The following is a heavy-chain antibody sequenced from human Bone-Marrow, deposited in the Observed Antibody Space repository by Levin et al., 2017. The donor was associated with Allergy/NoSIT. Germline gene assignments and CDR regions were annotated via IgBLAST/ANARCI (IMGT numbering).Heavy chain of an antibody. CDR1: GFTFSGYE. V-gene: IGHV3-48*03. CDR3: ARHKGYDYIWGSYNGDMDV. D-gene: IGHD3-16*01. CDR2: ISSSGSTT. J-gene: IGHJ6*03. Sequence: GGSLRLYCAASGFTFSGYEMSWVRQAPGKGLEWVSYISSSGSTTTYADSVKGRFSISRDNARNSLYLQMNSLRGEDTAVYYCARHKGYDYIWGSYNGDMDVWGKGTTVIVSS.